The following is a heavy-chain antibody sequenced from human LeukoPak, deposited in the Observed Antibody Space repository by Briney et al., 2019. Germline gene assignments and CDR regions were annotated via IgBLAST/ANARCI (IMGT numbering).Heavy chain of an antibody. CDR1: GFTSSSYW. V-gene: IGHV3-7*01. CDR3: ARDLPDY. J-gene: IGHJ4*02. CDR2: IKQDGSEK. Sequence: PGGSLRLSCAGSGFTSSSYWMSWVRQAPGKGLEWVANIKQDGSEKYYVDSVKGRFTISRDNAKNSLYLQMNSLRAEDTAVYYCARDLPDYWGQGTLVTVSS.